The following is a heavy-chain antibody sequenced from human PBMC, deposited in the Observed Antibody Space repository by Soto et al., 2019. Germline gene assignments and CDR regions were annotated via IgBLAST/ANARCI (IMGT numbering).Heavy chain of an antibody. J-gene: IGHJ6*02. CDR3: THAPGRRGYYGLDV. CDR1: GFTFSNAG. Sequence: GGSLGLSCAASGFTFSNAGVHWVRQAPGKGLEWVGRIKSKSDGGTTDYAAPVKGRFTISRDDSKNTLYLQMNSLQTEDTAVYYCTHAPGRRGYYGLDVWGQGTTVTVSS. V-gene: IGHV3-15*07. CDR2: IKSKSDGGTT. D-gene: IGHD3-10*01.